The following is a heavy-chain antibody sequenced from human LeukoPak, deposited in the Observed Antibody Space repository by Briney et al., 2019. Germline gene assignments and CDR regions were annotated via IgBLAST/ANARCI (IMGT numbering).Heavy chain of an antibody. J-gene: IGHJ4*02. V-gene: IGHV3-53*01. D-gene: IGHD3-22*01. CDR2: IYRGGST. CDR1: GFTVSSNC. CDR3: ARDADSSGSY. Sequence: PGGSLSLSCAASGFTVSSNCMSWVRQPPVKGLEWVSVIYRGGSTYYADSVKGRFTISRDNSKNTLYLQMNSLRAEDTAVYYCARDADSSGSYWGQGTLVTVSS.